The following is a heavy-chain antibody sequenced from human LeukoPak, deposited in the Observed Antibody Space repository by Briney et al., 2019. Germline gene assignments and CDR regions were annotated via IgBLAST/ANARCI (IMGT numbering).Heavy chain of an antibody. V-gene: IGHV4-30-4*08. CDR2: IYYSGST. D-gene: IGHD5-12*01. J-gene: IGHJ4*02. CDR1: GGSISSGDYY. Sequence: SETLSLTCTVSGGSISSGDYYWSWIRQPPGKGLEWIGYIYYSGSTYYNPSLKSRVTISVDTSKNQFSLKLSSVTAADTAVYYCARGRATNPFDYWGQGTLVTVSS. CDR3: ARGRATNPFDY.